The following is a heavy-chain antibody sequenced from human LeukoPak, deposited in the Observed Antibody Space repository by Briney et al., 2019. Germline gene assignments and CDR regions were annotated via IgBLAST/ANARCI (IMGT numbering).Heavy chain of an antibody. J-gene: IGHJ4*02. CDR1: GYTFTSYG. CDR2: ISAYNGNT. Sequence: ASVKVSCKASGYTFTSYGISWVRQAPGQGLEWMGWISAYNGNTNYAQKFQGRVTMTRDTSISTAYMELSRLRSDDTAVYYCARVMNREGTNYWGQGTLVTVSS. D-gene: IGHD1/OR15-1a*01. V-gene: IGHV1-18*01. CDR3: ARVMNREGTNY.